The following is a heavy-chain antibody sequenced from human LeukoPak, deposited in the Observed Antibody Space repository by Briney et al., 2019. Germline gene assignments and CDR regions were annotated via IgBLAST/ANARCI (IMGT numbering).Heavy chain of an antibody. V-gene: IGHV3-30*02. CDR1: GFTFSSYG. D-gene: IGHD3-3*01. CDR2: IRYDGSNK. CDR3: AKDGITIFGVVVFPYYFDY. Sequence: GGSLRLSCAASGFTFSSYGMHWVRQAPGKGLEWVAFIRYDGSNKYYADSVKGRFTISRDNSKNTLYLQMNSLRAEDTAVYYCAKDGITIFGVVVFPYYFDYWGQGTLVTASS. J-gene: IGHJ4*02.